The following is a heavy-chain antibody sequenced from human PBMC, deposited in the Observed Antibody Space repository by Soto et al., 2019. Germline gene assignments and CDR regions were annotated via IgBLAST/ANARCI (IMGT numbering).Heavy chain of an antibody. Sequence: EVQLVESGGGLVQPGGSLRLSCAASGFTVSSNYMSWVRQAPGKGLEWVSVIYSGGSTYYADSVKGRFTISRHNSKNTLYLQMNSLRAEDTAVYYCARGTFSDYYYYGMDVWGQGTTVTVSS. CDR3: ARGTFSDYYYYGMDV. CDR2: IYSGGST. V-gene: IGHV3-53*04. CDR1: GFTVSSNY. J-gene: IGHJ6*02.